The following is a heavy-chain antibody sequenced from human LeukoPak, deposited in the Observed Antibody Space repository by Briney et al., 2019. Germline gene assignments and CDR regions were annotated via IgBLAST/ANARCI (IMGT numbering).Heavy chain of an antibody. Sequence: GGSLRLSCAASGFTLSNYWMHWVRQAPGKGLEWVANIKQDGSEKYYVGSVKGRFTISRDNAKNSLYLQMNRLRADDTALYYCSSSAPWPLHIWGQGTMVTVSS. CDR1: GFTLSNYW. V-gene: IGHV3-7*01. J-gene: IGHJ3*02. CDR2: IKQDGSEK. D-gene: IGHD6-6*01. CDR3: SSSAPWPLHI.